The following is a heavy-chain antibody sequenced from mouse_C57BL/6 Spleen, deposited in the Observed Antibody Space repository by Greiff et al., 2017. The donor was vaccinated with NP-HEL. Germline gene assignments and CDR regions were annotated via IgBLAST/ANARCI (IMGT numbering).Heavy chain of an antibody. CDR1: GYAFSSSW. J-gene: IGHJ1*03. CDR3: ARMGPYYGSSSNWYFDV. D-gene: IGHD1-1*01. CDR2: IYPGDGDT. Sequence: QVQLKQSGPELVKPGASVKISCKASGYAFSSSWMNWVKQRPGKGLEWIGRIYPGDGDTNYNGKFKGKATLTADKSSSTAYMQLSSLTSEDSAVYFCARMGPYYGSSSNWYFDVWGTGTTVTVSS. V-gene: IGHV1-82*01.